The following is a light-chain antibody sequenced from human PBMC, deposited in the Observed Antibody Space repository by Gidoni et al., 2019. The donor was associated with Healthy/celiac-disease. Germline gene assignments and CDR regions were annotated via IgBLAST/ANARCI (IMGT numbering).Light chain of an antibody. CDR1: QGISSY. CDR3: QQYYSYPRT. CDR2: AAS. Sequence: MTQSPSSFSASTGDRVTITCRASQGISSYLAWYQQKPGKAPKLLIYAASTLQSGVPSRFSGSGSGTDFTLTISCLQSEDFATYYFQQYYSYPRTFGQGTKVEIK. V-gene: IGKV1-8*01. J-gene: IGKJ1*01.